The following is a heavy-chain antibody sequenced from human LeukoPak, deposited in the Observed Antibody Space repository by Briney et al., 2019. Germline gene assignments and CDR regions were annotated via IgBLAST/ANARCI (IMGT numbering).Heavy chain of an antibody. CDR1: GYTFTGYY. CDR2: INPNSGGT. CDR3: ARNPGGGAGDAFDI. J-gene: IGHJ3*02. Sequence: ASVKVSCKASGYTFTGYYMHWVRQAPGQGLEWMGWINPNSGGTNYAQKFQGRVTMTRDTSISTAYMELSRLRSDDTAVYYCARNPGGGAGDAFDIWGQGTMVTVSS. D-gene: IGHD4/OR15-4a*01. V-gene: IGHV1-2*02.